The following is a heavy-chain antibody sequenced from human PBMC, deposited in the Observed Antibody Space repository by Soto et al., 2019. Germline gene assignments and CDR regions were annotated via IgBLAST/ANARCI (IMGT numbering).Heavy chain of an antibody. Sequence: ASVKVSCKASGYTFTSYYMHWVRQAPGQGLEWMGIINPSGGSTSYAQKFQGRVTMTRDTSTSTVYMELSSLRSEDTAVYYCARVTRDLTVVAATTEGYYNYMDVWGKGTTVTVSS. J-gene: IGHJ6*03. CDR2: INPSGGST. D-gene: IGHD2-15*01. CDR3: ARVTRDLTVVAATTEGYYNYMDV. V-gene: IGHV1-46*03. CDR1: GYTFTSYY.